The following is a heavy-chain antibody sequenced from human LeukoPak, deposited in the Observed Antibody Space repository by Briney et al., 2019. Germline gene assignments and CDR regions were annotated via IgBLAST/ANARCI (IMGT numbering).Heavy chain of an antibody. CDR2: TSSSSSYI. CDR3: AKYSSSSGRSDY. CDR1: GFTFSSYS. J-gene: IGHJ4*02. V-gene: IGHV3-21*01. D-gene: IGHD6-6*01. Sequence: GGSLRLSCAASGFTFSSYSMNWVRQAPGKGLEWVSSTSSSSSYIYYADSVKGRFTISRDNAKNSLYLQMNSLRAEDTAVYYCAKYSSSSGRSDYWGQGTLVTVSS.